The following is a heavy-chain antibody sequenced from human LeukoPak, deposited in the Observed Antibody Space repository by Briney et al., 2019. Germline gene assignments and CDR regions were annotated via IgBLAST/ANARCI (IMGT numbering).Heavy chain of an antibody. J-gene: IGHJ4*02. Sequence: PSETLSLTCTVSGGSISSYYWSWIRQPPGKGLEWIGYIYYSGSTNYNPSLKSRVTISVDTSKNQFSLKLSSVTAADTALYYCARQGIKLRYFDYWGQGTLVTVSS. CDR3: ARQGIKLRYFDY. CDR2: IYYSGST. CDR1: GGSISSYY. V-gene: IGHV4-59*08. D-gene: IGHD4-23*01.